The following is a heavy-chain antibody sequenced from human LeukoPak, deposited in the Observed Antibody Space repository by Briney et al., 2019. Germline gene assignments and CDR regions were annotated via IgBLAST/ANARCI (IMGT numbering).Heavy chain of an antibody. V-gene: IGHV3-11*01. CDR1: GFTFTDFY. CDR3: ARCRGSGSYCLDH. J-gene: IGHJ4*02. Sequence: GGSLRLSCATSGFTFTDFYMTWFRQAPGRGLEWVSHISGSGIMKFYEDSVKGRFTVSRDNVKKSLHLQMNSLRPEDTAIYYCARCRGSGSYCLDHWGQGTLVTVSS. D-gene: IGHD3-10*01. CDR2: ISGSGIMK.